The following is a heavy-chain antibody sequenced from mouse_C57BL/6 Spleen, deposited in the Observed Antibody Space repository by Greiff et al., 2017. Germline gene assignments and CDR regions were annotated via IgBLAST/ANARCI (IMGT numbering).Heavy chain of an antibody. CDR2: IYPGDGDT. Sequence: VKLMESGAELVKPGASVKISCKASGYAFSSYWMNWVKQRPGKGLEWIGQIYPGDGDTNYNGKFKGKATLTADKSSSTAYMQLSSLTSEDSAVYFCARLSNYYGSTWFAYWGQGTLVTVSA. CDR1: GYAFSSYW. V-gene: IGHV1-80*01. D-gene: IGHD1-1*01. CDR3: ARLSNYYGSTWFAY. J-gene: IGHJ3*01.